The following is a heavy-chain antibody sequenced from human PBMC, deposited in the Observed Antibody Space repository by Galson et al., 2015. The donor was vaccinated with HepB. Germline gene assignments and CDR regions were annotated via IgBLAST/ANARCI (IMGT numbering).Heavy chain of an antibody. CDR1: GGTFSSYA. Sequence: SVKVSCKASGGTFSSYAISWVRQAPGQGLEWMGGIIPIFGTANYAQKFQGRVTITADKSTSTAYMELSSLRTEDTAVYYCARADIRYSSSSGDWFDPWGQGTLVTVSS. J-gene: IGHJ5*02. V-gene: IGHV1-69*06. CDR2: IIPIFGTA. D-gene: IGHD6-6*01. CDR3: ARADIRYSSSSGDWFDP.